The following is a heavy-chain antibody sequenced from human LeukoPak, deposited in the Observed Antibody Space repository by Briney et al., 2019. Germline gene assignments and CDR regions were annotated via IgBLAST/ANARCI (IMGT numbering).Heavy chain of an antibody. J-gene: IGHJ4*02. D-gene: IGHD6-19*01. CDR3: AKLFRLDSGWSNPRYYFDY. Sequence: PGGSLRLSCAVSGFTFSSYAMGWVRQAPGKGLEWVSIISSSGGTTYYADSVKGRFTISRDNSKNTLFLQMNSLRAEDAAVYYCAKLFRLDSGWSNPRYYFDYWGQGTLVTVSS. V-gene: IGHV3-23*01. CDR1: GFTFSSYA. CDR2: ISSSGGTT.